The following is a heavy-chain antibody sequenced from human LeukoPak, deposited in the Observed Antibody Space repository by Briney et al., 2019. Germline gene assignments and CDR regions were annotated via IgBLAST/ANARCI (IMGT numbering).Heavy chain of an antibody. Sequence: QPGGSLRLSCAASGFTVGSNYMSWVRQAPGKGLEWVSVVYDGGSTHYADSVKGRFTISRDNFKNMLHLQMDNLRVEDTALYYCARSYDYDSSGYLDYWGQGTLATVSS. V-gene: IGHV3-66*01. CDR1: GFTVGSNY. J-gene: IGHJ4*02. CDR3: ARSYDYDSSGYLDY. D-gene: IGHD3-22*01. CDR2: VYDGGST.